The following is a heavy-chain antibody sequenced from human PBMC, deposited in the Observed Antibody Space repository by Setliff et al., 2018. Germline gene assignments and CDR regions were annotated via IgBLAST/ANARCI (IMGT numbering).Heavy chain of an antibody. D-gene: IGHD1-26*01. CDR3: ARDNTMVGATDY. CDR1: GGSISSGTYY. CDR2: LHTSGSI. J-gene: IGHJ4*02. V-gene: IGHV4-61*02. Sequence: SETLSLTCTVSGGSISSGTYYWSWIRQPAGKGLEWIGRLHTSGSIDYNPSLKSRVTISVDTSKNQFSLRLRSVTAADTAVYFCARDNTMVGATDYWGLGTLVTV.